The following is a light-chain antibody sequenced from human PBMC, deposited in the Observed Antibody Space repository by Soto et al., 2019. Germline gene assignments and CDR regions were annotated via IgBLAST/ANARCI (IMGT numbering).Light chain of an antibody. CDR3: QQYNNWPWT. J-gene: IGKJ1*01. Sequence: EIVITQAPATLSVSPGGRATPSCRASQSISDTLAWYQQKPGQAPRLLIHGASTRATGFPARFSGSGSGTDFTLTISSLQSEDFAVYYCQQYNNWPWTFGQGTKVDIK. CDR1: QSISDT. CDR2: GAS. V-gene: IGKV3-15*01.